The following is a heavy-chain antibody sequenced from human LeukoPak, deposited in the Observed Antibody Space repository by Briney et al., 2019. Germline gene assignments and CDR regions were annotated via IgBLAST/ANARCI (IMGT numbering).Heavy chain of an antibody. CDR2: IYYSGST. CDR3: ARHHFQAFAFDI. Sequence: SETLSLTCTVSGGSLSSYYWSWIRQPPGKGLERIGYIYYSGSTNYNPSLKSRVTISVDTSKNQFSLKLSSVTAADTAVYYCARHHFQAFAFDIWGQGTMVTVSS. J-gene: IGHJ3*02. V-gene: IGHV4-59*08. CDR1: GGSLSSYY. D-gene: IGHD2/OR15-2a*01.